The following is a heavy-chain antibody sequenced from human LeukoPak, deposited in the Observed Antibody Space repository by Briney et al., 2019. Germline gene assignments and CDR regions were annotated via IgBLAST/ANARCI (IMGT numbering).Heavy chain of an antibody. V-gene: IGHV4-59*12. J-gene: IGHJ4*01. D-gene: IGHD6-13*01. CDR2: IYYSGST. Sequence: SETLSLICAVSGGSISSYYWSWIRQPPGKGLEWIGYIYYSGSTNYNPSLKSRVTISVDTSKNQFSLQLNSVTPEDTAVYYCARAGTYSSSWYVNGWPFDYWGQGTLVTVSS. CDR3: ARAGTYSSSWYVNGWPFDY. CDR1: GGSISSYY.